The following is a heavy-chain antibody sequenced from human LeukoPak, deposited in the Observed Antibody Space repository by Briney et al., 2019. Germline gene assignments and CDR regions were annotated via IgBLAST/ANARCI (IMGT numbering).Heavy chain of an antibody. V-gene: IGHV1-2*02. CDR2: INPSSGGT. Sequence: ASVKVSCKASGYTFTGHYIHWLRQAPGQGLEWMGFINPSSGGTNYAQKFQGRVTMTRDTSISTAYMELSSLTSDDTAVYYCARDLEGYHYGSENYPQWGQGTLITVYS. J-gene: IGHJ4*02. D-gene: IGHD3-10*01. CDR3: ARDLEGYHYGSENYPQ. CDR1: GYTFTGHY.